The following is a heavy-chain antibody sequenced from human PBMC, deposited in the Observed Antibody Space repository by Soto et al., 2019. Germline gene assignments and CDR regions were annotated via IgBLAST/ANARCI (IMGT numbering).Heavy chain of an antibody. D-gene: IGHD2-21*02. Sequence: SGPTLVNPTQTLTLTCTFSGFSLSTSGMSVSWISQPPGKAQEWLARIDWDDDKHYSTSLKSRLTISKDTTKNQVVLTMTNMDPVDTATYFCIQSRCGGDCLQSYASYYYYGMDVWGQGTTVTVSS. J-gene: IGHJ6*02. V-gene: IGHV2-70*12. CDR1: GFSLSTSGMS. CDR3: IQSRCGGDCLQSYASYYYYGMDV. CDR2: IDWDDDK.